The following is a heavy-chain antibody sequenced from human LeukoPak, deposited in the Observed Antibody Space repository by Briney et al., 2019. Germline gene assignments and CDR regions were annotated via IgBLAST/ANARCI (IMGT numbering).Heavy chain of an antibody. CDR1: GFTFSSYG. V-gene: IGHV3-33*01. J-gene: IGHJ4*02. Sequence: GGSLRLSCAASGFTFSSYGMHWVRQAPGKGLEWVAVIWYGGSNKYYADSVEGRFTISRDNSKNTLYLQMNSLRAEDTAVYYCARDGRISYYDSSGPFDYWGQGTLVTVSS. D-gene: IGHD3-22*01. CDR2: IWYGGSNK. CDR3: ARDGRISYYDSSGPFDY.